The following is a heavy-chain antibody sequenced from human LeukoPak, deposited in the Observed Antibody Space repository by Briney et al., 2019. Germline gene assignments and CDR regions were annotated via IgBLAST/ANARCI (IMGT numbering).Heavy chain of an antibody. V-gene: IGHV3-21*01. D-gene: IGHD5-18*01. Sequence: PGGSLRLSGAASGLTFSSYSMNWVRQSPGKGLEWVSSISSSSSYIYYADSVRGRFTISRDNAKNSLYLQMNSLRAEDTAVYYCASDTKRGYSYGSPTDGFDIWGQGTMVTVSS. CDR2: ISSSSSYI. CDR1: GLTFSSYS. CDR3: ASDTKRGYSYGSPTDGFDI. J-gene: IGHJ3*02.